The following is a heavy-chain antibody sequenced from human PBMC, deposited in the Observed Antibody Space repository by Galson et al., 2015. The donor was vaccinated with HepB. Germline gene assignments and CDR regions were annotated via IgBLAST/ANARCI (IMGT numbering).Heavy chain of an antibody. D-gene: IGHD3-22*01. CDR1: GGTFSSYA. V-gene: IGHV1-3*01. Sequence: SVKVSCKASGGTFSSYAMHWVRQAPGQRLEWMGWINAGNGNTKYSQKFQGRVTITRDTSASTAYMELSSLRSEDTAVYYCATEYYYDSSGYYRDFGYWGQGTLVTVSS. CDR3: ATEYYYDSSGYYRDFGY. CDR2: INAGNGNT. J-gene: IGHJ4*02.